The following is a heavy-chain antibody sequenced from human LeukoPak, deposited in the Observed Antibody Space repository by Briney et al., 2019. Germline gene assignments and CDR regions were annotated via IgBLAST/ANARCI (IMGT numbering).Heavy chain of an antibody. D-gene: IGHD2-15*01. J-gene: IGHJ5*01. V-gene: IGHV4-30-2*01. CDR3: ARDGQGGCSGGSCYPYNWFDS. CDR1: GGSISSGGYS. Sequence: PSETLSLTCAVSGGSISSGGYSWSWIRQPPGKGLEWIGYIYHSGSTYYNPSLKSRVTISVDKSKNQFSLKLSSVTAADTAVYYCARDGQGGCSGGSCYPYNWFDSWGQGTLVTVSS. CDR2: IYHSGST.